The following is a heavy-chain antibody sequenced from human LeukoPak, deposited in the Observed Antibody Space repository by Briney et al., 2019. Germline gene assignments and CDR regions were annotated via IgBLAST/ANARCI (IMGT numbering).Heavy chain of an antibody. J-gene: IGHJ4*02. V-gene: IGHV4-59*01. CDR2: IYYSGST. CDR1: GGSINSYY. D-gene: IGHD5-18*01. CDR3: ARFDTAMVTH. Sequence: SETLSLTCTVSGGSINSYYWSWIRQPPGKGLEWIGYIYYSGSTNYNPSLKSRVTISVDTSKNQFSLKLSSVTAADTAVYYCARFDTAMVTHWGQGTLVTVSS.